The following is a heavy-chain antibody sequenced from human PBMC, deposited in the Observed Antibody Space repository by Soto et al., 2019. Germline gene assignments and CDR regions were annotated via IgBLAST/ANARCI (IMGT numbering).Heavy chain of an antibody. J-gene: IGHJ4*02. CDR2: IRTKANGGTT. V-gene: IGHV3-49*04. CDR3: ATTSESDY. CDR1: GFTFGDYA. D-gene: IGHD3-10*01. Sequence: RLSCTASGFTFGDYAMSWVRRAPGKGLEWVGFIRTKANGGTTDYAASVKGRFSISRDDSKTIAYLQMNSLKTEDTAVYYCATTSESDYWGQGTLVTVSS.